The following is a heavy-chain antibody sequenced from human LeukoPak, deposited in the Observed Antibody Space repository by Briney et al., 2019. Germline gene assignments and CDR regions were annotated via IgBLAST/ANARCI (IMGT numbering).Heavy chain of an antibody. CDR3: VRDQYDITGKPFDT. CDR2: INPSGGST. D-gene: IGHD1-20*01. CDR1: GYTFTTYY. V-gene: IGHV1-46*01. Sequence: ASVKVSCKASGYTFTTYYMHWVRQAPGQGLEWMGIINPSGGSTSYAQKFQGRVTMTRDMSTSTVYMELSSLRSEDTAVYYCVRDQYDITGKPFDTWGQGTLVTVSS. J-gene: IGHJ4*02.